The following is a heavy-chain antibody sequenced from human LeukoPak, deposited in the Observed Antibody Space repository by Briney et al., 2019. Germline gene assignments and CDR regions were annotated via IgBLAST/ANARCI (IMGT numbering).Heavy chain of an antibody. Sequence: PGRSLRLSCAASGITFSSYSMNWVRQAPGKGLEWVSYITSSGSTIFYADAVKGRFTISRDNAKNSLYLQMNSLRDEDTAVYYCARDLRRASSGNDYWGQGTLVTVSS. CDR3: ARDLRRASSGNDY. D-gene: IGHD6-19*01. J-gene: IGHJ4*02. V-gene: IGHV3-48*02. CDR2: ITSSGSTI. CDR1: GITFSSYS.